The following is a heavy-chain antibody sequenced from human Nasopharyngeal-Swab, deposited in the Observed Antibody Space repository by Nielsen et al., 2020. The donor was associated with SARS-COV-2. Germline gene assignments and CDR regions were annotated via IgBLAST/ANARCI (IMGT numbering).Heavy chain of an antibody. CDR3: ARDAIVVVPAAIQY. CDR2: ISSSSSTK. V-gene: IGHV3-48*02. J-gene: IGHJ4*02. Sequence: VRQAPGKGLEWVSYISSSSSTKHYADSVKGRFTISRDNAKNSLYLQMNSLRDEDTAVYYCARDAIVVVPAAIQYWGQGTLVTVSS. D-gene: IGHD2-2*02.